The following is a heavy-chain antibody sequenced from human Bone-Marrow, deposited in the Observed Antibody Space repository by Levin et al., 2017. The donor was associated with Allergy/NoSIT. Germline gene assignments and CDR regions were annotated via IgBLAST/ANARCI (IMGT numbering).Heavy chain of an antibody. V-gene: IGHV4-30-4*01. CDR2: IYYSGST. D-gene: IGHD3-10*01. J-gene: IGHJ5*02. Sequence: PSETLSLTCSVSGDSINNGDYYWGWIRQPPGKGLEWIGYIYYSGSTYYNPSLKSRVTISRDTSENQISLKLTSLTAADTAVYYCARALVTMTRGVTSWGQGTLVTVSS. CDR1: GDSINNGDYY. CDR3: ARALVTMTRGVTS.